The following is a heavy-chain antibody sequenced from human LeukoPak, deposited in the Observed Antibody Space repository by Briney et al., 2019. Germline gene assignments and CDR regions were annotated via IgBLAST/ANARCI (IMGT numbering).Heavy chain of an antibody. CDR2: IYPGDSDT. Sequence: GESLKISCKGSGYSFTSYWIGWVRQMPGKGLEWMGIIYPGDSDTRYSPSFQGQVTISADKSISTAYLQWSSLKASDTAMYYCARSGLGATHPIYYYYMDVWGKGTTVTVSS. CDR1: GYSFTSYW. J-gene: IGHJ6*03. D-gene: IGHD1-26*01. V-gene: IGHV5-51*01. CDR3: ARSGLGATHPIYYYYMDV.